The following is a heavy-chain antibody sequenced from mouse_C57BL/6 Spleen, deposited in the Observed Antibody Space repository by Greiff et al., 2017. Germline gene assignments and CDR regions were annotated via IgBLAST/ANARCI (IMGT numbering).Heavy chain of an antibody. V-gene: IGHV1-59*01. CDR2: IDPTDSYT. J-gene: IGHJ2*01. Sequence: QVQLQQPGAELVRPGASVKLSCKASGYTFTSYWMHWVKQRPGQGLEWIGVIDPTDSYTNYNQKFKGKATLTVDTSSSTAYMQLSSLTSEDSAVYYCARGAGGYLDYWGQGTTLTVSS. CDR3: ARGAGGYLDY. D-gene: IGHD3-3*01. CDR1: GYTFTSYW.